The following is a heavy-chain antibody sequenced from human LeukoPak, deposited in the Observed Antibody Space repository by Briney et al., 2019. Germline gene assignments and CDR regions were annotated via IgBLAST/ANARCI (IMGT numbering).Heavy chain of an antibody. CDR2: INPNSGGT. CDR1: GYTFTGYY. J-gene: IGHJ6*02. D-gene: IGHD3-3*01. Sequence: GASVKVSCKASGYTFTGYYMHWVRQAPGQGLEWMGWINPNSGGTNYAQKFQGRVTMTRDTSISTAYMELSRLRSHATAVSYCARDRPITIFGVLIPPDDYYYYGMDVWGQGTTVTVSS. CDR3: ARDRPITIFGVLIPPDDYYYYGMDV. V-gene: IGHV1-2*02.